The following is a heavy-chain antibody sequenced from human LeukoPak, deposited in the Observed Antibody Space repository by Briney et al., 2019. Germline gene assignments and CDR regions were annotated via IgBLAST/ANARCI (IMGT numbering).Heavy chain of an antibody. CDR2: INSDGTST. V-gene: IGHV3-74*01. Sequence: GGSLRLSCAASGFTFSSYWMHWVRQAPGKELVWVSRINSDGTSTSYADSVKGRFTISRDNAKNTLYLQMNSLRAEDTAVYYCARDSSDFWSGYYIVWGQGTLVTVSS. D-gene: IGHD3-3*01. CDR3: ARDSSDFWSGYYIV. J-gene: IGHJ4*02. CDR1: GFTFSSYW.